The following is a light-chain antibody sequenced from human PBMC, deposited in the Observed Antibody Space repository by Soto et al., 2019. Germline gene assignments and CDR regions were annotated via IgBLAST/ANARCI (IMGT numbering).Light chain of an antibody. V-gene: IGLV2-8*01. CDR2: EVT. J-gene: IGLJ3*02. Sequence: QSVLTQPPSASGSPGQSVTISCTGTSSDVGTYNYVSWYQQHPGKAPKLMIYEVTKRPSGVPDRFSGSKSGNTASLTVSGLQAEDEADYYCSSYAGTNNLGLFGGGTKLTVL. CDR1: SSDVGTYNY. CDR3: SSYAGTNNLGL.